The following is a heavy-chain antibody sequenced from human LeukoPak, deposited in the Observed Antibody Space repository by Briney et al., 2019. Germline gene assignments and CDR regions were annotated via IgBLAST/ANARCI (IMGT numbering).Heavy chain of an antibody. CDR1: GFTFSSYG. V-gene: IGHV3-33*06. CDR2: IWFDGSNK. Sequence: GGSLRLSCVASGFTFSSYGMHWVRQAPGKGLEWVAVIWFDGSNKYYADSVKGRFTISRDNSKNTLYLQMNSLRAEDTAVYYCAKVRAASGSYGDYWGQGTLVTVSS. J-gene: IGHJ4*02. CDR3: AKVRAASGSYGDY. D-gene: IGHD3-16*01.